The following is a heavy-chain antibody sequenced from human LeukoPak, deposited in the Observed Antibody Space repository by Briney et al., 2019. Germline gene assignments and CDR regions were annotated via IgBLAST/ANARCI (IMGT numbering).Heavy chain of an antibody. D-gene: IGHD1-1*01. J-gene: IGHJ4*02. Sequence: PSETLSLTCTVSGGSISSYYWSWIRQPPGKGLEWIGYIYTSGSTNYNPSLKSRVTISVDTSKNQFSLKLSSVTAADTAVYYCARRGKLERRPFDYWGQGTLVTVSS. CDR3: ARRGKLERRPFDY. CDR2: IYTSGST. V-gene: IGHV4-4*09. CDR1: GGSISSYY.